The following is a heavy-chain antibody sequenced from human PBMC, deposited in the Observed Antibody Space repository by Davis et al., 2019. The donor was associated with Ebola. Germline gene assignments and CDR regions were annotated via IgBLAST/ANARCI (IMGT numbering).Heavy chain of an antibody. D-gene: IGHD6-19*01. CDR1: GYSFSSYW. CDR3: ARPHGSGWYGDFYFDS. V-gene: IGHV5-51*01. Sequence: GESLKISCKGSGYSFSSYWIGWVRQMPGKGLEWMGIIYPGDSDTRYSPSFQGQVTISADKSLNTAYLQWSSLEASDTAMYYCARPHGSGWYGDFYFDSWGQGILVTVSS. CDR2: IYPGDSDT. J-gene: IGHJ4*02.